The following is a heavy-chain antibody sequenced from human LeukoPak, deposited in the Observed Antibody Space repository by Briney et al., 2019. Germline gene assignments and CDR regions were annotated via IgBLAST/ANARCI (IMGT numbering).Heavy chain of an antibody. CDR2: ISSSSSYI. CDR1: GFTFSSYS. Sequence: PGGSLRLSCAASGFTFSSYSMNWVRQAPGKGLEWVSSISSSSSYIYYADSVKGRFTISRDNAKNSLYLQMNSLRAEDTAMYYCARERVTVAGTSVTGTEYFQHWGQGTLVTVSS. J-gene: IGHJ1*01. D-gene: IGHD6-19*01. CDR3: ARERVTVAGTSVTGTEYFQH. V-gene: IGHV3-21*01.